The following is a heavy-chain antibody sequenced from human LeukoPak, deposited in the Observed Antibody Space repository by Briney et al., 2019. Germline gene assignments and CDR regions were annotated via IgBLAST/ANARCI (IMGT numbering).Heavy chain of an antibody. CDR1: GYTFTSYA. CDR2: INAGNGNT. V-gene: IGHV1-3*01. Sequence: ASVKVSCKASGYTFTSYAMHWVRQAPGQRLEWMGWINAGNGNTKYTQKFQGRVTITRDTSASTAYMELSSLRSEDTAVYYCARESQLWVFDYWGQGTLVTVSS. J-gene: IGHJ4*02. CDR3: ARESQLWVFDY. D-gene: IGHD5-18*01.